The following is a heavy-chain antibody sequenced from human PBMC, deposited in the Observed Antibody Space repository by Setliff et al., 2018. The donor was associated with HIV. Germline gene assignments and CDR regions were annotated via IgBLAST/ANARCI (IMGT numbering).Heavy chain of an antibody. V-gene: IGHV4-39*01. D-gene: IGHD2-15*01. CDR1: GGSISSISYY. CDR2: IYYSGST. Sequence: SETLSLTCTVSGGSISSISYYWGWIRQPPGKGLEWIGSIYYSGSTYYNPSLKSRVTMSVDTSKNQFSLKLNSVTAANTAMYYCARHPPYCSGGSCYRGRGYYFDYWGQGTLVTVSS. CDR3: ARHPPYCSGGSCYRGRGYYFDY. J-gene: IGHJ4*02.